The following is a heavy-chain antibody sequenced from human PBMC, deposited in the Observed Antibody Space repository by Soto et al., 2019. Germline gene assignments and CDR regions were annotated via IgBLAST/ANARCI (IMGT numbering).Heavy chain of an antibody. V-gene: IGHV4-39*07. CDR2: IYYSGST. CDR3: ARRYGGALDI. D-gene: IGHD4-17*01. Sequence: SEILSLTCTVSGGSISSSSYFWGWVRQPPGKGLEWIGSIYYSGSTYYNPPLKSRVTISVDTSKNQFSLKLSSVTAADTAVYYCARRYGGALDIWGQGTMVTVSS. CDR1: GGSISSSSYF. J-gene: IGHJ3*02.